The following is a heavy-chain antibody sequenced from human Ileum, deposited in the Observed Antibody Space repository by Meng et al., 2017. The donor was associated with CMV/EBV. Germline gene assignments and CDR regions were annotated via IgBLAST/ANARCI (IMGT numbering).Heavy chain of an antibody. D-gene: IGHD3-3*01. CDR1: GFNVSNNY. V-gene: IGHV3-53*01. CDR3: AKSRAGFWSGSNEGFEI. J-gene: IGHJ3*02. Sequence: GGSLRLSCAASGFNVSNNYMSWVRQAPGKGLEWVTVIYRGGSTYCIHSVKDRFTISRDNSKNSLYLQMNSLRAEDTAVYYCAKSRAGFWSGSNEGFEIWGQGTVVTVSS. CDR2: IYRGGST.